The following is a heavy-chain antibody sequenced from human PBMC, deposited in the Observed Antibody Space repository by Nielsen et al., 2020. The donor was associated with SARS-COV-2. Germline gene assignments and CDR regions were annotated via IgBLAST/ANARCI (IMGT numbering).Heavy chain of an antibody. CDR3: AREKYDFWSGYYEGGMDV. D-gene: IGHD3-3*01. V-gene: IGHV1-69*04. Sequence: SVKVSCKASGGTFSSYAISWVRQAPGQGLEWMGRIIPILGIANYAQKFQGRVTITADESTSTAYMELSSLRSEDTAVYYCAREKYDFWSGYYEGGMDVWGQGTTVTVSS. CDR1: GGTFSSYA. J-gene: IGHJ6*02. CDR2: IIPILGIA.